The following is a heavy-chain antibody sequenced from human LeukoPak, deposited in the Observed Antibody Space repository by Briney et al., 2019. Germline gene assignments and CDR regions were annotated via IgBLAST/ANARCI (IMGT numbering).Heavy chain of an antibody. CDR2: IIPNLGTT. CDR3: ATTNDGGGYQWGDFFDF. D-gene: IGHD3-22*01. CDR1: GGTSNSHA. J-gene: IGHJ4*02. Sequence: ASVKVSCKASGGTSNSHAISWVRQAPGQGLEWMGRIIPNLGTTNRAQNFQDRVTLTADKSTNTAYMELTSLTTDDTAVYYCATTNDGGGYQWGDFFDFWGQGTLVTVSS. V-gene: IGHV1-69*04.